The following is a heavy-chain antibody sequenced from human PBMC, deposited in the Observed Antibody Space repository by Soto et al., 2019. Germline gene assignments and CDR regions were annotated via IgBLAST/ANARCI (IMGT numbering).Heavy chain of an antibody. D-gene: IGHD2-2*01. CDR3: ARLGCSSTSCYGPNYYYYGMDV. V-gene: IGHV5-51*01. CDR2: IYPGDSDT. Sequence: PGEALKISCKGSGYSFTSYWIGWVRQMPGKGLEWMGIIYPGDSDTRYSPSFQGQVTISADKSISTAYLQWSSLKASDTAMYYCARLGCSSTSCYGPNYYYYGMDVWGQGTTVTVSS. J-gene: IGHJ6*02. CDR1: GYSFTSYW.